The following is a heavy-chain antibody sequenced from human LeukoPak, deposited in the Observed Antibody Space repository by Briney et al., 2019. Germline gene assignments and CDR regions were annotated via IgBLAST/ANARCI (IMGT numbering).Heavy chain of an antibody. J-gene: IGHJ4*02. CDR1: GGSISGSSYY. Sequence: PSETLSLTCTVSGGSISGSSYYWSWIRQHPGTGLEWIGYIYYSGSTYYNPSLKSRVTISVDTSKNQFSLKLSSVTAADTAVYYCARERIAEPNAFDYWGQGTLVTVSS. D-gene: IGHD6-13*01. CDR3: ARERIAEPNAFDY. V-gene: IGHV4-31*03. CDR2: IYYSGST.